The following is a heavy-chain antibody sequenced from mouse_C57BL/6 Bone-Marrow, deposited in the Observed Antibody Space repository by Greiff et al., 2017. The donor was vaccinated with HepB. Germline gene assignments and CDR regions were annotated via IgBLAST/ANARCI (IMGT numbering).Heavy chain of an antibody. Sequence: EVKLMESGGGLVKPGGSLKLSCAASGFTFSSYAMSWVRQTPEKRLEWVATISDGGSYTYYPDNVKGRFTISRDNAKNNLYLQMSHLKSEDTAMYYCATSGYWGQGTTLTVSS. V-gene: IGHV5-4*03. CDR1: GFTFSSYA. D-gene: IGHD1-3*01. CDR2: ISDGGSYT. J-gene: IGHJ2*01. CDR3: ATSGY.